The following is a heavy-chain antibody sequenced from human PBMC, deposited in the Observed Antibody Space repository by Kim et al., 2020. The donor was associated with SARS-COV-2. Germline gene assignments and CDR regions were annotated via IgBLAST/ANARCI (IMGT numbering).Heavy chain of an antibody. V-gene: IGHV3-15*01. J-gene: IGHJ4*02. CDR3: TTSFDY. Sequence: GTIEYAAPVKGRFTISRDDSANTLYLQMASLKTEDTAGYYCTTSFDYWGQGTLVIVSS. CDR2: GTI.